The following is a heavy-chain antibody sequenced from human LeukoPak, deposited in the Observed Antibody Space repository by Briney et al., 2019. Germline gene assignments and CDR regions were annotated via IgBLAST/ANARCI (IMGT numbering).Heavy chain of an antibody. D-gene: IGHD5-18*01. Sequence: PGRSLRLSCAASGFTFSHYAMHWVRQAPGKGLEWVAVISYDGSNKYYADSVKGRFTISRDNAKNSLYLQMNSLRAEDTAMYYCARRGRGYSYTDWFDPWGQGTLVTVSS. V-gene: IGHV3-30-3*01. CDR2: ISYDGSNK. CDR1: GFTFSHYA. J-gene: IGHJ5*02. CDR3: ARRGRGYSYTDWFDP.